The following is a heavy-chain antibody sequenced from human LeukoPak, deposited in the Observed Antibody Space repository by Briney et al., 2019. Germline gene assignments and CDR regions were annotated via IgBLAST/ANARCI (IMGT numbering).Heavy chain of an antibody. CDR3: ARDGDCSGGSCYLYGFDY. Sequence: ASVKVSCKPSGYTFTSYGISWVRQAPGQGLEWRGWSSAYNGNTNYAQKLQRRVTMTTDTSTSTAYMELRSLRSDDAAVSYCARDGDCSGGSCYLYGFDYWGQGTLVTVSS. CDR2: SSAYNGNT. J-gene: IGHJ4*02. CDR1: GYTFTSYG. D-gene: IGHD2-15*01. V-gene: IGHV1-18*01.